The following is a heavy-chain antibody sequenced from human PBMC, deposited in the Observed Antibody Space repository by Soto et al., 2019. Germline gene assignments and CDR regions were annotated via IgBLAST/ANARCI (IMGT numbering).Heavy chain of an antibody. CDR1: GYTFTSYA. D-gene: IGHD3-10*01. Sequence: ASVKVSCKASGYTFTSYAMHWVRQAPGQRLEWMGWINAYNGNTKYAQKLQGRVTMTTDTSTSTAYMELRSLRSDDTAVYYCARVRMVRDFDPWGQGTLVTVSS. CDR3: ARVRMVRDFDP. CDR2: INAYNGNT. J-gene: IGHJ5*02. V-gene: IGHV1-3*01.